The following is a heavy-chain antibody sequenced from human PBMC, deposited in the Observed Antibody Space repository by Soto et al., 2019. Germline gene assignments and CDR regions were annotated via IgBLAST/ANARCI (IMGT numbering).Heavy chain of an antibody. CDR2: INAGNGNT. J-gene: IGHJ5*02. Sequence: ASVKVSCKASGYTFTSYAMHWVRQAPGQRLEWMGWINAGNGNTKYSQKFQGRVTITRDTSASTAYMELSSLRSEDTAVYYCARVGCSGGSCYSSWFDPWGQGTLVTVSS. CDR3: ARVGCSGGSCYSSWFDP. CDR1: GYTFTSYA. V-gene: IGHV1-3*01. D-gene: IGHD2-15*01.